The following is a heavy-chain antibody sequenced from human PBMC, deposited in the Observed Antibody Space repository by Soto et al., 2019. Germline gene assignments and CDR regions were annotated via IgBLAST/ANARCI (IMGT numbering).Heavy chain of an antibody. V-gene: IGHV3-74*01. CDR3: ASDLSGREDV. J-gene: IGHJ6*04. CDR2: MNEDGGTT. CDR1: GFTFSSYW. D-gene: IGHD3-10*01. Sequence: GGSLRLSCAAPGFTFSSYWMHWVRQAPGKGLVWVSRMNEDGGTTDYADSVKGRFTISRDNAKNTLYLQMNSLRVEDTAVYYCASDLSGREDVWGKGTTVTVSS.